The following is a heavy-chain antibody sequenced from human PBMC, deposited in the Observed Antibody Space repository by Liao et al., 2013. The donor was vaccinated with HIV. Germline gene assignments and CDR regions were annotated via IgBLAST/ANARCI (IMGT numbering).Heavy chain of an antibody. CDR2: IYSGGNT. J-gene: IGHJ4*02. Sequence: QVQLQESGPGLVKPSQTLSLTCTVSGGSISSHYWSWIRQPAGKGLEWIGRIYSGGNTNYNPSLKRRVTMSVDTPKNQFSLNLSSVTAADTAVYYCARGSGYYDYVWGSYRYGYYFDYWGQGTLVTVSS. CDR1: GGSISSHY. D-gene: IGHD3-16*02. V-gene: IGHV4-4*07. CDR3: ARGSGYYDYVWGSYRYGYYFDY.